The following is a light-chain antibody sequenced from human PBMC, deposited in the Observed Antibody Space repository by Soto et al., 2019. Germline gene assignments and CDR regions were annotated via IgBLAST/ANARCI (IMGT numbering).Light chain of an antibody. Sequence: EFGLAQSPATLALSAWERATLSCRASQSVSTYLAWYQQKPGQAPRLLIYDASNRATGIPARFSGSGSATDFTLTISSLEPEDFAVYYCQQRSSWITFGQGTRLEIK. J-gene: IGKJ5*01. CDR2: DAS. CDR3: QQRSSWIT. V-gene: IGKV3-11*01. CDR1: QSVSTY.